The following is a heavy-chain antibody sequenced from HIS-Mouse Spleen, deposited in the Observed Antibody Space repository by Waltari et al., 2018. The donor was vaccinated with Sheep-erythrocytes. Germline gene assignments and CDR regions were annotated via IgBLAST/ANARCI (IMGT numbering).Heavy chain of an antibody. D-gene: IGHD1-7*01. J-gene: IGHJ3*02. Sequence: EVQLVESGGGLVQPGGSLRLSCAASGFTFSSYWMSWVRQAPGKGLEWVANRKQDGSEKDYEDTVKVRFTISRDKAKNSLYLQMSSLRAEDTAVYYCARAVAGTPDAFDIWGQGTMVTVSS. CDR3: ARAVAGTPDAFDI. CDR2: RKQDGSEK. V-gene: IGHV3-7*01. CDR1: GFTFSSYW.